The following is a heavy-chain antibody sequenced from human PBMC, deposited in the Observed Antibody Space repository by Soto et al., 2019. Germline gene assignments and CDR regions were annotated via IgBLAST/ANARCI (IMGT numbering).Heavy chain of an antibody. D-gene: IGHD4-4*01. V-gene: IGHV4-4*07. Sequence: SETLSLTCSVSGTSVSNYYWSWIRQPAGKGLEHIGRIYTSGSTSYNPSLKSRVTMSMDTSQTQIYLNLTSVTAADTAVYYCARGGIQLSYAFDYWSQGIRVTVS. J-gene: IGHJ4*02. CDR3: ARGGIQLSYAFDY. CDR1: GTSVSNYY. CDR2: IYTSGST.